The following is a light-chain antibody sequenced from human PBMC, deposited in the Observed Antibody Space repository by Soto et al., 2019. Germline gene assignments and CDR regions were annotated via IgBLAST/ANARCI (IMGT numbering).Light chain of an antibody. V-gene: IGKV1-16*01. CDR3: QQYNSYWT. CDR2: DAS. J-gene: IGKJ1*01. Sequence: IQMTQSPTSLSASVGDRVTITCQASQDTGKYLNWFQQKPGKAPKLLIYDASSLESGVPSRFSGSGSGTEFTLTISSLQPDDFATYYCQQYNSYWTFGQGTKVDIK. CDR1: QDTGKY.